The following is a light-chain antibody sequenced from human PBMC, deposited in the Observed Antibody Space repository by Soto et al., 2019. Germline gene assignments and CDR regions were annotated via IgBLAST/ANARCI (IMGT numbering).Light chain of an antibody. CDR2: SAS. J-gene: IGKJ1*01. V-gene: IGKV1-39*01. CDR3: QQIYSTPRT. CDR1: QSISSS. Sequence: DIQMTQSPSSLSASVGDRVTITCRASQSISSSLNWYLQKLVKAPKLLIYSASSLQSGVPSRFSGGGSGTDFILSISSLQPEDFAFFYSQQIYSTPRTFGQGTKVE.